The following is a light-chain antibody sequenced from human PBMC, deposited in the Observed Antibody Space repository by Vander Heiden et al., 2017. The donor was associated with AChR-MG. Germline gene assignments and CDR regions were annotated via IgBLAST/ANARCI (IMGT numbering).Light chain of an antibody. J-gene: IGKJ2*01. V-gene: IGKV1-33*01. Sequence: DIQMTQSPSSLSASVGERVTITCQASQDIGNRLNWYQQNPGKAPKLLIFDTSQLETGVPSRFSGSGFGTEFTLTIDSLQPEDFATYFCQQYDYLPPYTFGQGTRVDIK. CDR3: QQYDYLPPYT. CDR1: QDIGNR. CDR2: DTS.